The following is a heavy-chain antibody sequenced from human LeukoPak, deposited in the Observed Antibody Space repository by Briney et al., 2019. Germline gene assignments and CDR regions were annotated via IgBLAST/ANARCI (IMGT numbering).Heavy chain of an antibody. J-gene: IGHJ3*02. CDR2: ISAYNGNT. CDR1: GYTFTSYG. CDR3: AITRLGSSSWYSTLDAFDI. Sequence: GASVKVSCEASGYTFTSYGISWVRQAPGQGLEWMGWISAYNGNTNYAQKLQGRVTMTTDTSTSTAYMELRSLRSDDTAVYYCAITRLGSSSWYSTLDAFDIWGQGTMVTVSS. V-gene: IGHV1-18*01. D-gene: IGHD6-13*01.